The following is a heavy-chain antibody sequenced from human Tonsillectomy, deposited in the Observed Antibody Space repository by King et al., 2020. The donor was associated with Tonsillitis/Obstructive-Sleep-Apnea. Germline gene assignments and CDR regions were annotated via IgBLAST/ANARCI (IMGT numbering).Heavy chain of an antibody. CDR3: AKDSDSRGYYPSNYYYMDV. J-gene: IGHJ6*03. CDR1: GFTFSSYA. Sequence: VQLVESGGGLVQPGGSLRLSCAASGFTFSSYAMTWVRQAPGKGLEWVSLISGSGGSTYYADSVKGRFTISRDNSKNTLYLQMNSLRAEDTAVYYCAKDSDSRGYYPSNYYYMDVWGKGTTVTVSS. D-gene: IGHD3-22*01. CDR2: ISGSGGST. V-gene: IGHV3-23*04.